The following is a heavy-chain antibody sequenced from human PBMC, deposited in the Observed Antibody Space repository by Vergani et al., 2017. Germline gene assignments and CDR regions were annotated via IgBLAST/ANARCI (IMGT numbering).Heavy chain of an antibody. CDR3: AKDITPAAAGTDY. Sequence: QVQLVESGGGVVQPGGSLRLSCAASGFTFSSYGMHWVRQAPGKGLEWVAFIRYDGSNKYYADSGKGRFTISRDNSKNTLYLQMNSLRAEDTAVYYCAKDITPAAAGTDYWGQGTLVTVSS. D-gene: IGHD6-13*01. V-gene: IGHV3-30*02. CDR1: GFTFSSYG. J-gene: IGHJ4*02. CDR2: IRYDGSNK.